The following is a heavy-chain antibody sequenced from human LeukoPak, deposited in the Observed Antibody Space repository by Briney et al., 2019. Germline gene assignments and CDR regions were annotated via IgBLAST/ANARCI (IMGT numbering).Heavy chain of an antibody. D-gene: IGHD6-13*01. J-gene: IGHJ4*02. V-gene: IGHV3-30*18. Sequence: GGSLRLSCAASGFTFSSYGMHWVRQAPGKGLEWVAVISYDGSNKHYADSVKGRFTISRDNSKNTLYLQMNSLRAEDTAVYYCAKLYSSSWVDYWGQGTLVTVSS. CDR2: ISYDGSNK. CDR3: AKLYSSSWVDY. CDR1: GFTFSSYG.